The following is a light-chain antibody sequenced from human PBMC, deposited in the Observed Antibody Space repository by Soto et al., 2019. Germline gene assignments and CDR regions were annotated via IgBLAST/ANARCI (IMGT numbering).Light chain of an antibody. CDR3: QPYNNWPLT. Sequence: EIVLTQSPGTLSLSPGEGATLSCRASQSVSSSYIAWYQQRPGQTPSLLIYGASTRATGIPDRFSGSGSGTHFTLTISSLQSEDSAVYYCQPYNNWPLTFGGGTKV. CDR2: GAS. J-gene: IGKJ4*01. CDR1: QSVSSSY. V-gene: IGKV3-20*01.